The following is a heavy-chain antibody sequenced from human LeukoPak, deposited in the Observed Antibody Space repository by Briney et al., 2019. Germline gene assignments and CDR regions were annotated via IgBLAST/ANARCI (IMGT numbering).Heavy chain of an antibody. CDR1: GFTFSSYA. J-gene: IGHJ4*02. CDR2: ISYHGSNE. V-gene: IGHV3-30*04. CDR3: GKHDSSSDY. D-gene: IGHD3-22*01. Sequence: SGGSLRLSCAASGFTFSSYAMHWVRQAPGTGLEWVALISYHGSNEYCADSAKGRFTISRDNSQNTLYLQMNSLRPEDTAVYYCGKHDSSSDYWGQGTMVTVSS.